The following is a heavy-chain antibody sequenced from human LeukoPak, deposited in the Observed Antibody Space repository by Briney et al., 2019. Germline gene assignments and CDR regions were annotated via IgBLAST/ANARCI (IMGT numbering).Heavy chain of an antibody. D-gene: IGHD3-16*01. J-gene: IGHJ3*02. CDR2: ISSSSSYI. V-gene: IGHV3-21*01. CDR1: GFTFSSYS. Sequence: PGGSLRLSCAASGFTFSSYSMNWVRQAPGKGLEWVSSISSSSSYIYYADSVKGRFTISRDNAKNSLYLQMNSLRAEDTAVYYCARERQGGGAFDIWGQGTMVTVSS. CDR3: ARERQGGGAFDI.